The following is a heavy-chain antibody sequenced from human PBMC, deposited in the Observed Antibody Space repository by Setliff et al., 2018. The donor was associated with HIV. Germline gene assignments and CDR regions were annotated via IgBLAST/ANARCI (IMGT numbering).Heavy chain of an antibody. CDR2: INPNSGGT. CDR3: ARVSEFFASGSYYNPYFDL. V-gene: IGHV1-2*06. CDR1: GYTFTGYY. Sequence: GASVKVSCKASGYTFTGYYMHWVRQAPGQGLEWMGRINPNSGGTNYAQKFQGSVTMTRDTSMNTAYMELKRLKSDDTAVYYCARVSEFFASGSYYNPYFDLWGQGTLVTVSS. J-gene: IGHJ4*02. D-gene: IGHD3-10*01.